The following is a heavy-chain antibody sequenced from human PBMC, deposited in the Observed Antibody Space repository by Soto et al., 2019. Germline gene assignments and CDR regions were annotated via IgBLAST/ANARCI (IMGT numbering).Heavy chain of an antibody. Sequence: ASVKVSWKASGYPFTSYYIHLVRQAPGQGLEWMGIINPSGGSTSYAQKFQGRVTMTRDTSTSTVYMELSSLRSEDTAVYYCARDRYSGSYYPFDYWGQGTLVTVSS. CDR1: GYPFTSYY. V-gene: IGHV1-46*01. J-gene: IGHJ4*02. D-gene: IGHD1-26*01. CDR3: ARDRYSGSYYPFDY. CDR2: INPSGGST.